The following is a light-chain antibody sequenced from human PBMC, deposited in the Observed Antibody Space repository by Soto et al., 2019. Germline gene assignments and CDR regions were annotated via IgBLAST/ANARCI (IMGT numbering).Light chain of an antibody. CDR3: QQLNSYPHT. Sequence: DIQLTQSPSFLSASVGDRVTITCRASQGISSYLAWYQQKPGKAPKLLSYDASTLQSGVPSRFSGSGSGTEFTLTISSLQPEDFATYYCQQLNSYPHTFGQGTKLEIK. CDR2: DAS. CDR1: QGISSY. J-gene: IGKJ2*01. V-gene: IGKV1-9*01.